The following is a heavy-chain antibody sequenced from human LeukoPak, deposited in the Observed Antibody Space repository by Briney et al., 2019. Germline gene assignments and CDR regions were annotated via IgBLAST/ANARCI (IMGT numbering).Heavy chain of an antibody. CDR3: ARHRTASDY. Sequence: PGGSLRLSCAASGFTFSSYGMHWVRQAPGKGLEWVAFIRYDGSNKYYADSVKGRFTISRDNSKNTLYLHVNSLRPEDTAVYYCARHRTASDYWGQGTLVTVSS. V-gene: IGHV3-30*02. D-gene: IGHD3-16*02. J-gene: IGHJ4*02. CDR1: GFTFSSYG. CDR2: IRYDGSNK.